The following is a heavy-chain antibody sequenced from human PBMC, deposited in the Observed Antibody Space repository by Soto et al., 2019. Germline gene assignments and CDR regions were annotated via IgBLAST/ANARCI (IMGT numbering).Heavy chain of an antibody. CDR1: GYTFTGYY. J-gene: IGHJ4*02. CDR3: ARGPPFTMIVVGSPPPSKGQYYFDY. D-gene: IGHD3-22*01. V-gene: IGHV1-2*04. CDR2: INPNSGGT. Sequence: ASVKVSCKASGYTFTGYYMHWVRQAPGQGLEWMGWINPNSGGTNYAQKFQGWVTMTRDKSISTAYMELSRLRSDDTAVYYCARGPPFTMIVVGSPPPSKGQYYFDYWGQGTLVTVSS.